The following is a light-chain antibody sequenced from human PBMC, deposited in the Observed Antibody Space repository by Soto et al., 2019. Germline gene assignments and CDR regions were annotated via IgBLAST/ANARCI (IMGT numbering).Light chain of an antibody. J-gene: IGLJ1*01. CDR2: GNS. V-gene: IGLV1-40*01. Sequence: QSALTQPPSVSGAPGQRGTISCTGSSSNIGAVYDVHWYQQYPGTAPKLLIYGNSNRTSGVPDRFSGSKSGTSASLAISGLQAEDEADYYCQSYDSSLSGYVFGTGTKVTVL. CDR3: QSYDSSLSGYV. CDR1: SSNIGAVYD.